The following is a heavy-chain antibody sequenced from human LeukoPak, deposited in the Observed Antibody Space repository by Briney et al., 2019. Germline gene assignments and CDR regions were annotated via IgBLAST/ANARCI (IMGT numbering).Heavy chain of an antibody. J-gene: IGHJ4*02. CDR1: GFNFSSYS. Sequence: GGSLRLSYAASGFNFSSYSMNWVRQAPGKGLEWVSSISSSSSVRYYADSAKGRFTISRDNAKNSLYLQMNSLRAEDTAVYYCARESSGYFYWGQGTLVTVSS. CDR3: ARESSGYFY. CDR2: ISSSSSVR. V-gene: IGHV3-21*01. D-gene: IGHD3-22*01.